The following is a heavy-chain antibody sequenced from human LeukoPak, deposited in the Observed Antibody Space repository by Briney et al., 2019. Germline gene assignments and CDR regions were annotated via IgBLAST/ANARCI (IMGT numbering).Heavy chain of an antibody. V-gene: IGHV3-30*02. Sequence: PGGSLRLSCVASGFTFSSYGMHWVRQAPGKRLEWVAFIRYDGSNKHYADSVKGRFTISRDNSKNTLYLEMNSLRAEDMAVYYCAKSHVIASYVGDYWGQGTLVTVSS. CDR3: AKSHVIASYVGDY. J-gene: IGHJ4*02. D-gene: IGHD2-21*01. CDR2: IRYDGSNK. CDR1: GFTFSSYG.